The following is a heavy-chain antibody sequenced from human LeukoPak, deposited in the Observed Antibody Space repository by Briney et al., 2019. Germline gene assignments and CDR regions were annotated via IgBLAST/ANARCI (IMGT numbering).Heavy chain of an antibody. J-gene: IGHJ4*02. CDR2: ISAYNGNT. D-gene: IGHD3-16*02. CDR3: ARADMITFGGIITN. V-gene: IGHV1-18*01. CDR1: GYTFTSYG. Sequence: ASVKVSCKASGYTFTSYGFSWVRQAPGQGLEWMGWISAYNGNTNYAQKLQGRVTMTTDTSTSTAYMELRSLRSDDTAVYYCARADMITFGGIITNWGQGTLVTVSS.